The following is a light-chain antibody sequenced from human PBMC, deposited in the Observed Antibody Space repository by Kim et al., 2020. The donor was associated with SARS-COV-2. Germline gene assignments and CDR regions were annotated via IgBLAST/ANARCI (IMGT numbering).Light chain of an antibody. CDR1: PSDDGGNA. J-gene: IGLJ3*02. Sequence: RATNSCCRSPSDDGGNAVNWYQQLPGTAPKLLIYSNNQRPSGVPDRFSGSKSGTSAFPAISGLQSEDEAVYYCAAWDDRLNDLWVFGGGTQLTVL. CDR3: AAWDDRLNDLWV. CDR2: SNN. V-gene: IGLV1-44*01.